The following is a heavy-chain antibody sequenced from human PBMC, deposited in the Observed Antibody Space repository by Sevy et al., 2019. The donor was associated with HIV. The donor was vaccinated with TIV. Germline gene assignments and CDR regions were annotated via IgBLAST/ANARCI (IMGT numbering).Heavy chain of an antibody. CDR1: GFTFSKYS. V-gene: IGHV3-23*01. Sequence: GESLKISCVASGFTFSKYSMSWVRQTPGKGLEWVSTLSFACGRINYADSVKGRFTMSRDDSRNTFYLQMNSLRAEVTAVYYCARDLYSGSYYENYWGQGTLVTVSS. J-gene: IGHJ4*02. CDR2: LSFACGRI. CDR3: ARDLYSGSYYENY. D-gene: IGHD1-26*01.